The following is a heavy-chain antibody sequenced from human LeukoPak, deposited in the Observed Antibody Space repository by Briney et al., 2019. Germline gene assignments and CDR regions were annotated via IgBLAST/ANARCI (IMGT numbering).Heavy chain of an antibody. J-gene: IGHJ4*02. Sequence: TSVKVSCKASGFTFSSSAVQWVRQARGQRLEWIGWIVVGSGNTKYAQKFQERVTITRDMSTSTAYMELSSLRSEDTAVYYCAKEGLERWELSGYYWGQGTLVTVSS. CDR1: GFTFSSSA. D-gene: IGHD1-26*01. CDR3: AKEGLERWELSGYY. V-gene: IGHV1-58*01. CDR2: IVVGSGNT.